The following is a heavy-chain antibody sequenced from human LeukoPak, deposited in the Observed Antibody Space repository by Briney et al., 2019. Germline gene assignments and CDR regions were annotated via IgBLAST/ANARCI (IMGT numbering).Heavy chain of an antibody. CDR2: IKPDGSEE. CDR3: ARSTAFAFDI. D-gene: IGHD3-3*02. CDR1: GFAFSSSW. Sequence: GGSLILSCAASGFAFSSSWMTWVRQAPGKGLDWVANIKPDGSEEHYVDIVKGRFTISRDNAKNSVYLQMNGLRAEDTAVYYCARSTAFAFDIWGQGTMVTVAS. J-gene: IGHJ3*02. V-gene: IGHV3-7*04.